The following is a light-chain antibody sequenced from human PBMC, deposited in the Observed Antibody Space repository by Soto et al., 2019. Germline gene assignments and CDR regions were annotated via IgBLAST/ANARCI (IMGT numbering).Light chain of an antibody. V-gene: IGKV3-20*01. CDR3: QQYGSSPT. J-gene: IGKJ3*01. CDR2: GAS. CDR1: QSVSSSY. Sequence: DIVLTQSPGTLSLSPGERATLSCRASQSVSSSYLAWYQQKPGQAPRLLIYGASSRATGIPDRFSGSGSGTDFALTINRLEPEDFAVYYCQQYGSSPTFGPGTQVDIK.